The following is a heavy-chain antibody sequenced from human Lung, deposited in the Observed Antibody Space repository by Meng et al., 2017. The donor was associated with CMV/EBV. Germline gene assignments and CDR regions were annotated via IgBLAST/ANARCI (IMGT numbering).Heavy chain of an antibody. D-gene: IGHD2-15*01. CDR3: ARGYCSGGSCPVFDP. Sequence: AKVKQPGASGKVSCKASGNTFTSYDINWVRQATGQGLEWMGWMNPNSGNTGYAQKFQGRVTMTRNTSISTAYMELSSLRSEDTAVYYCARGYCSGGSCPVFDPWGQGTLVTVSS. CDR1: GNTFTSYD. J-gene: IGHJ5*02. CDR2: MNPNSGNT. V-gene: IGHV1-8*01.